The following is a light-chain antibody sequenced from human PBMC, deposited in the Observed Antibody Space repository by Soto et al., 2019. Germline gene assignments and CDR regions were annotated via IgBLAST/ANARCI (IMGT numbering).Light chain of an antibody. V-gene: IGKV1-33*01. CDR1: QNISNY. Sequence: IQITQSPSSLSASVGDIVTITCQASQNISNYLNWYQQKPGKAPKLLIYDASNLETGVPSRFSGSGSGTDFTFTISSLQPEDIATYYCQQLTDDSWMFGQGTKVDIK. CDR2: DAS. CDR3: QQLTDDSWM. J-gene: IGKJ1*01.